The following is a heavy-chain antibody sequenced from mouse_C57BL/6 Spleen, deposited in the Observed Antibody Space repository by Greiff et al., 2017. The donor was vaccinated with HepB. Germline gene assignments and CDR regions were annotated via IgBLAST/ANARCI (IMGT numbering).Heavy chain of an antibody. D-gene: IGHD1-1*01. V-gene: IGHV1-50*01. CDR1: GYTFTSYW. CDR2: IDPSDSYT. Sequence: VQLQQPGAELVKPGASVKLSCKASGYTFTSYWMQWVKQRPGQGLEWIGEIDPSDSYTNYNQKFKGKSTLTVDTSSSTAYMPLSSLTSEDSAVYYCARYLFITTVVATGFDYWGQGTTLTVAS. CDR3: ARYLFITTVVATGFDY. J-gene: IGHJ2*01.